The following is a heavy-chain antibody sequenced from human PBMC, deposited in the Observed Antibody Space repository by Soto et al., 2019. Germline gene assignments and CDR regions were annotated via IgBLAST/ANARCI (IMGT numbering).Heavy chain of an antibody. V-gene: IGHV3-30*03. CDR1: GFTLSSYG. Sequence: GGSLRLSCAASGFTLSSYGMHWVRQAPGKGLEWVAVISYDGSNKYYADSVKGRFTISRDNSKNTLYLQMNSLRAEDTAVYYCAREGKIVGATYDYWGQGTLVTVS. J-gene: IGHJ4*02. CDR2: ISYDGSNK. CDR3: AREGKIVGATYDY. D-gene: IGHD1-26*01.